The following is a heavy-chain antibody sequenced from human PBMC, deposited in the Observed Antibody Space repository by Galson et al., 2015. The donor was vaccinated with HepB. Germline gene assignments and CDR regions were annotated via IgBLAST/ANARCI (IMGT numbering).Heavy chain of an antibody. CDR3: AKGAIQLLHPGYFDL. CDR2: ISYDGSNT. CDR1: GLTFSSYG. V-gene: IGHV3-30*18. Sequence: SLRLSCAASGLTFSSYGMHWVRQAPGKGLEWVAVISYDGSNTYYADSVKGRFTISRDNSKNTLYLQMNSLRVKDTAVYYCAKGAIQLLHPGYFDLWGRGTLVTVSS. D-gene: IGHD5-18*01. J-gene: IGHJ2*01.